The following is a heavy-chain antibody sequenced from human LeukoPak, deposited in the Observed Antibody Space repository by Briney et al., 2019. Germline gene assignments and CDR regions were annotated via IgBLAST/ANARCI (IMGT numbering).Heavy chain of an antibody. CDR1: GFTFSSYW. D-gene: IGHD3-10*01. Sequence: PGGSLRLSCAASGFTFSSYWMSWVRQAPGKGLEWVANIKQDGSEKYYVDSVKGRFTISRDNAKNSLYLQMNSLRAEDTAVYYCAKGATRVRGVIMIPHDYWGQGTLVTVSS. CDR2: IKQDGSEK. V-gene: IGHV3-7*03. J-gene: IGHJ4*02. CDR3: AKGATRVRGVIMIPHDY.